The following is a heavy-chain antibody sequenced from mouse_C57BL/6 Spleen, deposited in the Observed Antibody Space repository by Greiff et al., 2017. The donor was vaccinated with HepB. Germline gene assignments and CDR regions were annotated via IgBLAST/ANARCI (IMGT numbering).Heavy chain of an antibody. CDR3: AGEYDDYAMDY. J-gene: IGHJ4*01. CDR1: GFSLTSYG. Sequence: VQLQESGPGLVQPSQSLSISCTVSGFSLTSYGVHWVRQSPGKGLEWLGAIWSGGRTDYNAAFISRLSISKDNSKSQVFFKMNSLQADDTAIYYCAGEYDDYAMDYWGQGTSVTVSS. CDR2: IWSGGRT. V-gene: IGHV2-2*01. D-gene: IGHD2-14*01.